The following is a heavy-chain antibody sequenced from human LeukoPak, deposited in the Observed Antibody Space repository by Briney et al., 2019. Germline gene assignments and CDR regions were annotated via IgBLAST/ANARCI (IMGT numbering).Heavy chain of an antibody. Sequence: KPSETLSLTCAVYGGSFSGYYWSWIRQPPGKGLEWIGEINHSGSTNYNPSLKSRVTISVDTSKNQFSLKLSSVTAADTAVYYCARGFGNYYGSGSTLFGDFWGQGTLVTVSS. V-gene: IGHV4-34*01. J-gene: IGHJ4*02. CDR3: ARGFGNYYGSGSTLFGDF. D-gene: IGHD3-10*01. CDR2: INHSGST. CDR1: GGSFSGYY.